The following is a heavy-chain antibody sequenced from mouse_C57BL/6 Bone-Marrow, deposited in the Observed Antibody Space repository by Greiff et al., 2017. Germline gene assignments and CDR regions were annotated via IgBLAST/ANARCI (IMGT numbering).Heavy chain of an antibody. V-gene: IGHV1-62-2*01. J-gene: IGHJ3*01. D-gene: IGHD2-1*01. CDR2: LYPGSGSI. Sequence: QVQLKESGAELVKPGASVKLSCKASGYTFTEYTIHWVKQRSGQGLEWIGWLYPGSGSIKYNEKFKDKATLTADKSSSTVYMELSRLTSEDSAVYFCARHEGEIYYGNGWFAYWGQGTLVTVSA. CDR3: ARHEGEIYYGNGWFAY. CDR1: GYTFTEYT.